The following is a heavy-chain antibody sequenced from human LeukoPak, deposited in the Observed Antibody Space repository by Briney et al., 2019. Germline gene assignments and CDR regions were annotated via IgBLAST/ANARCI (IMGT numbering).Heavy chain of an antibody. Sequence: PGGSLRLSCAASGFIFNTYGMSWVRQAPGKGLEWVSAISVSGGSTYYADGVKGRFTISRDKNTLYLQMNSLRAEDTAVYYCAKGKWQQLVLHYFDYWGQGTLVTVSS. V-gene: IGHV3-23*01. CDR1: GFIFNTYG. J-gene: IGHJ4*02. CDR2: ISVSGGST. CDR3: AKGKWQQLVLHYFDY. D-gene: IGHD6-13*01.